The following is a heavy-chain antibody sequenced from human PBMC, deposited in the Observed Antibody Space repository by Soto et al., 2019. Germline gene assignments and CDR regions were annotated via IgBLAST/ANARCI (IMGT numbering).Heavy chain of an antibody. CDR3: EKGGSSYDHAPGTYYTDP. J-gene: IGHJ5*02. CDR1: VFTFWSVD. D-gene: IGHD3-10*01. Sequence: LRLSCTASVFTFWSVDMHLVRQPRGKGLGWVAGISSGGGSWYYADSVNGRFTISRDHSTVDLEMNSLSSEDTAYSFCEKGGSSYDHAPGTYYTDPWGQGTLVTVSS. V-gene: IGHV3-30*18. CDR2: ISSGGGSW.